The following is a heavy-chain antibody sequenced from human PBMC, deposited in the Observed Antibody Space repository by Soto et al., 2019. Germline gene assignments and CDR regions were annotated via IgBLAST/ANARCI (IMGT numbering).Heavy chain of an antibody. V-gene: IGHV3-23*01. J-gene: IGHJ3*02. CDR1: GFTFRSYA. D-gene: IGHD3-10*01. Sequence: EVQLLESGGGLVQPGGSLRLSCAASGFTFRSYAMSWVRQAPGRGLEWVSTFGGRDFNTYYADSVKGRFTVSRDNDNSALFLQMNGLRAEDTAVYYCAKGPDPGAFDIWGQGTWVTVSS. CDR2: FGGRDFNT. CDR3: AKGPDPGAFDI.